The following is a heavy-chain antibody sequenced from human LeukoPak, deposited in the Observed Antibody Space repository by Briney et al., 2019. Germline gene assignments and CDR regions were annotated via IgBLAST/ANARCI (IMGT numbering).Heavy chain of an antibody. CDR2: INPSGGST. Sequence: ASVKVSCKASGYTFTSYYMHWVRQAPGQGLEWMGIINPSGGSTSYAQKFQGGVTMTRDTSTSTVYMELSSLRSEDTAVYYCAREGRANQQWLVPEGWFDPWGQGTLVTVSS. CDR1: GYTFTSYY. CDR3: AREGRANQQWLVPEGWFDP. V-gene: IGHV1-46*01. D-gene: IGHD6-19*01. J-gene: IGHJ5*02.